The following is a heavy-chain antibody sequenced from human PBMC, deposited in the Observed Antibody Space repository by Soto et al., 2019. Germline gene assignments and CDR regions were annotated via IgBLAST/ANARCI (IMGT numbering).Heavy chain of an antibody. V-gene: IGHV4-39*01. CDR1: GGSISSSSYY. J-gene: IGHJ4*02. Sequence: SETLSLTCTVSGGSISSSSYYWGWIRQPLGKGLEWIGSIYYSGSTYYNPSLKSRVTISVDTSKNQFSLKLSSVTAADTAVYYCVAEDIVVVVAAIGHPTIWGQGTLVTVSS. CDR2: IYYSGST. CDR3: VAEDIVVVVAAIGHPTI. D-gene: IGHD2-15*01.